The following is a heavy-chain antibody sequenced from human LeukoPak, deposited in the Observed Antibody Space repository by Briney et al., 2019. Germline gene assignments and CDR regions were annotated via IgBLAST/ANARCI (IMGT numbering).Heavy chain of an antibody. V-gene: IGHV1-3*01. CDR3: ARGPGELLWFGELRS. CDR1: GYTFTSYA. D-gene: IGHD3-10*01. Sequence: ASVKVSCKASGYTFTSYAMHWVRQAPGQRLEWMGWINAGNGNTKYSQKFQGRVTITRDTSASTAYMELSSLRSEDTAVYYCARGPGELLWFGELRSRGQGTLVTVSS. J-gene: IGHJ4*02. CDR2: INAGNGNT.